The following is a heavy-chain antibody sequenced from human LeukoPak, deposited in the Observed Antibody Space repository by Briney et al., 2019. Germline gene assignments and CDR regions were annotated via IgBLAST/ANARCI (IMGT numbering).Heavy chain of an antibody. CDR1: GGSISSGSYY. Sequence: SETLSLACTVSGGSISSGSYYWSWLRQPAGKGLEWIGRIYTSGSTNYNPSLKSRVTISVDTSKNQFSLKLSSVTAADTAVYYCARMGRNNWNFYYYYYMDVWGKGTTVTVSS. J-gene: IGHJ6*03. CDR3: ARMGRNNWNFYYYYYMDV. V-gene: IGHV4-61*02. D-gene: IGHD1-1*01. CDR2: IYTSGST.